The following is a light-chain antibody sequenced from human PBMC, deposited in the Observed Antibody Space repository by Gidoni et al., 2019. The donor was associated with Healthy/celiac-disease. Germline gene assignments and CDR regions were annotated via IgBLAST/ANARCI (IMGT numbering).Light chain of an antibody. J-gene: IGKJ3*01. CDR2: ASS. V-gene: IGKV1-39*01. CDR1: ENIDNR. Sequence: DIQMTQSPSSLSASVGDRVTITCRATENIDNRLHWYRQTPGKAPELLIYASSNLRGGVPSRFSGSGFGTDFTLSISGLQSEDLANYYCQQTKTAPFTFGPGTKVDLK. CDR3: QQTKTAPFT.